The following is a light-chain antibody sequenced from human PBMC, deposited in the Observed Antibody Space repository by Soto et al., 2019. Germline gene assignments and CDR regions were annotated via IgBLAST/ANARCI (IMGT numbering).Light chain of an antibody. CDR1: SSDVGGYNH. J-gene: IGLJ3*02. CDR2: EVS. CDR3: SSYADTNTFSWV. Sequence: QSALTQPPSASGSPGQSVTISCTGTSSDVGGYNHVSWYKQHPGKVPKVIIYEVSQRPSGVPDRFSGSKSGNTASLTVSGLQAEDEADYYCSSYADTNTFSWVFGGGTMLTV. V-gene: IGLV2-8*01.